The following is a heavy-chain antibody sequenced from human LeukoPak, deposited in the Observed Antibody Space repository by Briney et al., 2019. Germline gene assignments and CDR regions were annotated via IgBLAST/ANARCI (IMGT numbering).Heavy chain of an antibody. Sequence: SETLSLTCAVYGGSFSGYYWSWIRQPPGKGLEWIGEINHSGSTNYNPSLTSRVTISVDTSKNQFSLKLSSVTAADTAVYYCASLTIFRPSRSYGMDVWGKGTTVTVSS. V-gene: IGHV4-34*01. CDR1: GGSFSGYY. D-gene: IGHD3-9*01. CDR3: ASLTIFRPSRSYGMDV. CDR2: INHSGST. J-gene: IGHJ6*04.